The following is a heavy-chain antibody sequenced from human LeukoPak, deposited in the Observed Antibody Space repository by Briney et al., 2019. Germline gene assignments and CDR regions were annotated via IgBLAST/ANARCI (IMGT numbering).Heavy chain of an antibody. V-gene: IGHV1-18*04. CDR1: GYTFTGYY. D-gene: IGHD2-8*01. CDR3: ARDLGILMVGYYMDV. Sequence: ASVKVSCKASGYTFTGYYMHWVRQAPGQGLEWMGWISPYNGNTNYAQKFQGRVNMTTDTSTNTAYMELRSLRSDDTAVYYCARDLGILMVGYYMDVWGKGTTVTISS. CDR2: ISPYNGNT. J-gene: IGHJ6*03.